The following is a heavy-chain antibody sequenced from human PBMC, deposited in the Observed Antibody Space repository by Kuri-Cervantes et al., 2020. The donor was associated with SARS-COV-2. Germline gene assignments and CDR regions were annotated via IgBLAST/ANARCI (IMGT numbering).Heavy chain of an antibody. Sequence: GESLKISCADSRFTFNKPALRWVRQAPGKGLERVSCITGGGADTYHADSVKGRFTMSRERGHGRILLCERSLLWFGELNYFDYWGQGTLVTVSS. CDR3: Y. J-gene: IGHJ4*02. D-gene: IGHD3-10*01. CDR1: RFTFNKPA. V-gene: IGHV3-23*01. CDR2: ITGGGADT.